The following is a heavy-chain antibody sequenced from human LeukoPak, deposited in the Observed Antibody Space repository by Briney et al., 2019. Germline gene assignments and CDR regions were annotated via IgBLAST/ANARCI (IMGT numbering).Heavy chain of an antibody. V-gene: IGHV3-21*01. Sequence: GSLRLSCAASGFTFSSYSMNWVRQAPGKGLEWVSSISSSSYIYYADSVKGRFTISRDNAKNSLYLQMNSLRAEDTAVYYCARVRLSSGWETDAFDIWGQGTMVTVSS. CDR1: GFTFSSYS. J-gene: IGHJ3*02. D-gene: IGHD6-19*01. CDR2: ISSSSYI. CDR3: ARVRLSSGWETDAFDI.